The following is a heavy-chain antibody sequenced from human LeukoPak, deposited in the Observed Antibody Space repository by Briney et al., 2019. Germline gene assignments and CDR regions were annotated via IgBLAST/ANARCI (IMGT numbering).Heavy chain of an antibody. CDR1: RGSFTNSGSY. CDR3: ARADSVRGVMLPRYYFAY. J-gene: IGHJ4*02. CDR2: IYYDGST. D-gene: IGHD3-10*01. V-gene: IGHV4-31*03. Sequence: PSETLSLTCTVSRGSFTNSGSYWTRIRQLPGKGLEWIGHIYYDGSTYYNPSLKSRLTISADTSKKQFSLRLNSATAADTAVYYCARADSVRGVMLPRYYFAYWGQGTRVAVSS.